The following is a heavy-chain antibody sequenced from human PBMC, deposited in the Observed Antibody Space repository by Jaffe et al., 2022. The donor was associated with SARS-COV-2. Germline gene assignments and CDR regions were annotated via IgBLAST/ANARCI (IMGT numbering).Heavy chain of an antibody. Sequence: EVQLVESGGGLVQPGRSLRLSCAASGFTFDDYAMHWVRQAPGKGLEWVSGISWNSGSIGYADSVKGRFTISRDNAKNSLYLQMNSLRAEDTALYYCAKDKGDDFWSGYPDYWGQGTLVTVSS. CDR2: ISWNSGSI. D-gene: IGHD3-3*01. J-gene: IGHJ4*02. CDR1: GFTFDDYA. V-gene: IGHV3-9*01. CDR3: AKDKGDDFWSGYPDY.